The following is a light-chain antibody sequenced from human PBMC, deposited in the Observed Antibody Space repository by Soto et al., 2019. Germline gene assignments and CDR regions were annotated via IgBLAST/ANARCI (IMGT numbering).Light chain of an antibody. J-gene: IGKJ5*01. CDR1: QSVSSSY. CDR2: GAS. Sequence: EIVMTQSPATPSVSRGERATLSCRASQSVSSSYLAWYQQKPGQAPRLLIYGASSRATDIPDRFSGSGSGTDFTLTISRLEPEDFAVYYCQQYYGSPGITFGQGTRLEIK. V-gene: IGKV3-20*01. CDR3: QQYYGSPGIT.